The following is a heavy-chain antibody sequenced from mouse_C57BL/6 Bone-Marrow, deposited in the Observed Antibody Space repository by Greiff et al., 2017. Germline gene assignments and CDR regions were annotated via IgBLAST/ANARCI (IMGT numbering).Heavy chain of an antibody. J-gene: IGHJ2*01. V-gene: IGHV1-61*01. D-gene: IGHD1-1*01. CDR1: GYSFTSYW. CDR2: IYPSDRET. Sequence: QVQLQQPGAELVRPGSSVSLSCKASGYSFTSYWVDWVKQWPGQGLEWIGNIYPSDRETHYNQKFKGQATSTVDKSSSTAYMQLSSLTSDDSAVYYCTRPSYYGSSANYFDYWGQGTTLTVSS. CDR3: TRPSYYGSSANYFDY.